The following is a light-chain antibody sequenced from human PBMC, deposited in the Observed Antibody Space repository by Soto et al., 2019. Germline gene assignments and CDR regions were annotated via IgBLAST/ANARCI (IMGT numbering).Light chain of an antibody. CDR2: FGS. V-gene: IGKV2-28*01. Sequence: DIVMTQIPVSLPVTPREPASISCKSSQSLLHSHGYNYMDWYLQKPGQSPQLLIYFGSYRASGVPDRFSGSGSGTNFTLRISRVETDDFGIYYCMQALQVPITFGQGTRLEI. CDR3: MQALQVPIT. CDR1: QSLLHSHGYNY. J-gene: IGKJ5*01.